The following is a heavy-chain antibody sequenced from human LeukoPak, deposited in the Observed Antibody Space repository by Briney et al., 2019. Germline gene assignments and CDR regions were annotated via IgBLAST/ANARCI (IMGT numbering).Heavy chain of an antibody. CDR3: ARVGSTVAAGTPDY. CDR2: ISGSGSHT. V-gene: IGHV3-11*06. D-gene: IGHD6-13*01. CDR1: GFTFSDYY. J-gene: IGHJ4*02. Sequence: GGSLRLSCAASGFTFSDYYMSWIRQAPGKGLEWLSYISGSGSHTTYADSVRRRFTISRDNAKNSLSLQVNSLRADDTAVYYCARVGSTVAAGTPDYWGQGTLVTVSS.